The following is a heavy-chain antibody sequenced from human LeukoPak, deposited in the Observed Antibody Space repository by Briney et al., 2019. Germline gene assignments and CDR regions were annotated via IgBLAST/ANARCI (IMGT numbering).Heavy chain of an antibody. D-gene: IGHD3-3*01. V-gene: IGHV3-11*01. Sequence: GGSLRLSCAASGFTFSDYYMSWIRQAPGKGLEWVSYISSSGSSIYYADSVKGRFTISRDNAKNSLYLQMNSLRAEDTAVYYCARDWARLEWLLYYYYYGMDVWGQGTTVTVSS. J-gene: IGHJ6*02. CDR3: ARDWARLEWLLYYYYYGMDV. CDR2: ISSSGSSI. CDR1: GFTFSDYY.